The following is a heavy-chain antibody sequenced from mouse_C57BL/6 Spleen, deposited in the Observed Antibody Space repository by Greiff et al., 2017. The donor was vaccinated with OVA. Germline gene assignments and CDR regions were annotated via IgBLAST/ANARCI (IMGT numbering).Heavy chain of an antibody. J-gene: IGHJ1*03. D-gene: IGHD1-1*01. CDR1: GYTFTNYW. Sequence: QVQLQQSGAELVRPGTSVKMSCKASGYTFTNYWIGWAKQRPGHGLEWIGDIYPGGGYTNYNEKFKGKATLTADKSSSTAYMQFSSLTSEDSAIYYCARYGGSSYWYFDVWGTGTTVTASS. CDR3: ARYGGSSYWYFDV. V-gene: IGHV1-63*01. CDR2: IYPGGGYT.